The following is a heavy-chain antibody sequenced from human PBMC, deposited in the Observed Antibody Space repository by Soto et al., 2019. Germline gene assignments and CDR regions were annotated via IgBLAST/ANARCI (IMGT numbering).Heavy chain of an antibody. J-gene: IGHJ4*02. D-gene: IGHD2-15*01. CDR2: ISGSGGDT. Sequence: PGGSLRLSCAPSGFIFSNYAMSWVRQARGKGLEWVSAISGSGGDTYYTESVKGRVTISRDNFKNTVYLQMNRLRAEDTAVYYCAKDTGRGGGSVFDYWGQGTLVTVSS. V-gene: IGHV3-23*01. CDR3: AKDTGRGGGSVFDY. CDR1: GFIFSNYA.